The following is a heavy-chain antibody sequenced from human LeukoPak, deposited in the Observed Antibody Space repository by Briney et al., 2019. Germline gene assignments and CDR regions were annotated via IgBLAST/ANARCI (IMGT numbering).Heavy chain of an antibody. CDR1: GYTFTSYS. CDR3: VRDSGWELRHFFFDD. V-gene: IGHV1-18*04. Sequence: ASVKVSCKASGYTFTSYSINWVRRAPGQGLEWMGWISPSNGDTSYAQKVQDRVTMTTDTSTTTVYMEPRSLGSDDTAIYYCVRDSGWELRHFFFDDWGQGTLVTVSS. D-gene: IGHD4-23*01. J-gene: IGHJ4*02. CDR2: ISPSNGDT.